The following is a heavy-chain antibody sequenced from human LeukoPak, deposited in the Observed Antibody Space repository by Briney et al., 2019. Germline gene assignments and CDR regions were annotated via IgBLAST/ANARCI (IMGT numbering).Heavy chain of an antibody. CDR3: ARGEVGP. CDR1: GGSISTYY. D-gene: IGHD1-26*01. J-gene: IGHJ4*02. Sequence: PSETLSLTCTVSGGSISTYYWSWIRQPPGKGLEWIGSIYYSGSTYYNPSLKSRVTISVDTSKNQFSLKLSSVTAADTAVYYCARGEVGPWGQGTLVTVSS. CDR2: IYYSGST. V-gene: IGHV4-39*07.